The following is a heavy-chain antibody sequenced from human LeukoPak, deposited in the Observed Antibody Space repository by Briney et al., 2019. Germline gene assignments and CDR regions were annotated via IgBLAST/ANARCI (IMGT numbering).Heavy chain of an antibody. CDR3: ARDKKEWQWLSDFDY. J-gene: IGHJ4*02. Sequence: GGSLRLSCAASGFTFSSYEMNWVRQAPGKGLEWVSSISSSSSYIYYADSVKGRFTISRDNAKNSLYLQMNSLRAEDTAVYYCARDKKEWQWLSDFDYWGQGTLVTVSS. V-gene: IGHV3-21*01. CDR2: ISSSSSYI. CDR1: GFTFSSYE. D-gene: IGHD6-19*01.